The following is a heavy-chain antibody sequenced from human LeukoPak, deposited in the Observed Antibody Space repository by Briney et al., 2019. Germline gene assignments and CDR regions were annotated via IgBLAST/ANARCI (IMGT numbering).Heavy chain of an antibody. CDR3: AGQMGSGYY. CDR1: GDFITSSTYY. D-gene: IGHD3-22*01. CDR2: IFYSGST. J-gene: IGHJ4*02. V-gene: IGHV4-39*01. Sequence: SETLSLTCTVSGDFITSSTYYWRWIRQPPGKGLEWIGSIFYSGSTYYNPHLKSRVTISVDTSKNQFSLKLSSVTAADTAVYYCAGQMGSGYYWGQGALVTVSS.